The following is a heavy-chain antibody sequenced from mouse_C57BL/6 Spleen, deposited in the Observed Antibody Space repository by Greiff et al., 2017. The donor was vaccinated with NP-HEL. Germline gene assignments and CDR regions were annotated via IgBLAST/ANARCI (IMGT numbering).Heavy chain of an antibody. CDR1: GYTFTDYN. V-gene: IGHV1-22*01. Sequence: EVQLKQSGPELVKPGASVKMSCKASGYTFTDYNMHWVKQSHGKSLEWIGYINPNNGGTSYNQKFKGKGTSTVKQSSSTAYMVLRSLTSEDSAVYCCAGTAQATGYAMDYWGQGTSVTVSS. CDR2: INPNNGGT. D-gene: IGHD3-2*02. CDR3: AGTAQATGYAMDY. J-gene: IGHJ4*01.